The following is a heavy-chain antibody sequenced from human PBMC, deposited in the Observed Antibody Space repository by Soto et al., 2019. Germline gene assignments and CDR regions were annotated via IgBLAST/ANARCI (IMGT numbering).Heavy chain of an antibody. CDR2: VSPYNGNA. D-gene: IGHD2-8*01. CDR1: GYTFSNYA. Sequence: ASVKVSCKTSGYTFSNYASSWVRQAPGQGLEWMGWVSPYNGNANYTEKFQGRVSMTTDTSKTTAYMELTSLTSDDTAIYYCARAISIIMAAPACWGQGTLVTVSS. V-gene: IGHV1-18*04. CDR3: ARAISIIMAAPAC. J-gene: IGHJ4*02.